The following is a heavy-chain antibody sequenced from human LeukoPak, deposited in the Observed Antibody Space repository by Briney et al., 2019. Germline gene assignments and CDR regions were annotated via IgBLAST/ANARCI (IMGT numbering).Heavy chain of an antibody. J-gene: IGHJ4*02. D-gene: IGHD3/OR15-3a*01. CDR3: ARRRDFIDY. CDR1: GFTLSDYY. CDR2: SSSSGSTI. V-gene: IGHV3-11*01. Sequence: GGSLRLSCAASGFTLSDYYMSWFRLAPGKGLEWVSYSSSSGSTIYYADSVNGRFAISRDNAKNSLYLQMNSLRAEDTAVYYCARRRDFIDYWGQGTLVTVSS.